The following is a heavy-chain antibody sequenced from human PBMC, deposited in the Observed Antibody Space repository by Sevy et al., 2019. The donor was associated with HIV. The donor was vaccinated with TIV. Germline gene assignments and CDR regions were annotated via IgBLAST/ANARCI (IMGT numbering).Heavy chain of an antibody. J-gene: IGHJ4*02. CDR1: GYPFSSYG. CDR3: ARDLGGYGGNSIDY. Sequence: ASVKVSCKASGYPFSSYGISWVRQPPGQGLEWMGWISADSGNSNYAQNLQGRVTMTTDTSTSTAYMELRSLRFDDTAVYYCARDLGGYGGNSIDYWGQGPLVTVSS. CDR2: ISADSGNS. D-gene: IGHD2-21*02. V-gene: IGHV1-18*01.